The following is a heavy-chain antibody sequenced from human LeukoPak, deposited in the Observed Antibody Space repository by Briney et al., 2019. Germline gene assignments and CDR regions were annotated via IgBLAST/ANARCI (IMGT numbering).Heavy chain of an antibody. D-gene: IGHD3-10*01. J-gene: IGHJ4*02. V-gene: IGHV3-21*01. CDR1: GSTFSSYS. CDR3: ARESGITMVRGVTYFDY. Sequence: GGSLRLSCAASGSTFSSYSMNWVRQAPGKGLEWVSSISSSSSYIYYADSVKGRFTISRNNAKSSLYLQMNSLRAEDTAVYYCARESGITMVRGVTYFDYWGQGTLVTVSS. CDR2: ISSSSSYI.